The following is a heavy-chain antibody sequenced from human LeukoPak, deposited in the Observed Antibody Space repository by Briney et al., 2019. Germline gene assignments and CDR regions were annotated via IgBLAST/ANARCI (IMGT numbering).Heavy chain of an antibody. D-gene: IGHD4-17*01. CDR2: IYYSGTT. V-gene: IGHV4-59*01. J-gene: IGHJ6*02. CDR3: AREDPQTTVPEGMDV. Sequence: SETLSLTCTVSGGPISYYYWSWIRQSPGKGLEWIGYIYYSGTTNYNPSLKSRVTISVDTSKNQFSLQLRSVTAADTAVYYCAREDPQTTVPEGMDVWGQGTTVTVSS. CDR1: GGPISYYY.